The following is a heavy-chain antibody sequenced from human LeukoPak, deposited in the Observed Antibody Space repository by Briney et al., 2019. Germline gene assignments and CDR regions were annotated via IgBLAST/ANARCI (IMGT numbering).Heavy chain of an antibody. CDR2: IRQRGTDK. CDR3: ARESQYCSSTSCHDDAFDI. D-gene: IGHD2-2*01. CDR1: GFTFNSHY. J-gene: IGHJ3*02. V-gene: IGHV3-7*01. Sequence: GGSLRLSCAASGFTFNSHYMSWVRQAPGKGLEWVANIRQRGTDKYYVDSVNGRFTISRDNAKNSLYLQMNSLRAEDTAVYYCARESQYCSSTSCHDDAFDIWGQGTMVTVSS.